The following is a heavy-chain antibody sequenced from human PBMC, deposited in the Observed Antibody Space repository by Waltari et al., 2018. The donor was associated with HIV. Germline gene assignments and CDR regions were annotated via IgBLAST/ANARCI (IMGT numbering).Heavy chain of an antibody. D-gene: IGHD4-17*01. Sequence: QVQLQESGPGLVKPSETLSLTCTVSGGSISSYYWSWIRQPPGKGLEWIGYIYYSGSTNYNPSLKSRVTISVDTSKNQFSLKLSSVTAADTAVYYCARNYGDYVYWYFDLWGRGTLVTVSS. J-gene: IGHJ2*01. CDR2: IYYSGST. V-gene: IGHV4-59*01. CDR3: ARNYGDYVYWYFDL. CDR1: GGSISSYY.